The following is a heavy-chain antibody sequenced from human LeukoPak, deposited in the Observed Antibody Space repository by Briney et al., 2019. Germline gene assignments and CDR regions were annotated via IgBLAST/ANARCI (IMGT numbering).Heavy chain of an antibody. V-gene: IGHV3-21*01. CDR3: ARDGRGGHNDF. CDR2: ISSSSSYI. Sequence: GGSLRLSCAASGFTFSSYSMNWVRQAPGKGLEWVSSISSSSSYIYYADSVKGRFTISGDNAKNSLFLQMDSLRVDDTALYYCARDGRGGHNDFWGQGTLITVSS. D-gene: IGHD4-23*01. CDR1: GFTFSSYS. J-gene: IGHJ4*02.